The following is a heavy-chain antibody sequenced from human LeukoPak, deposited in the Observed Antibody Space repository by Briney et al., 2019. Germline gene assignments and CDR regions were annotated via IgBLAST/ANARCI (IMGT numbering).Heavy chain of an antibody. V-gene: IGHV4-39*01. Sequence: SETLSLTCTVSGGSIRSSYYYWGWIRQPPGKGLEWIGSIYDSGSTYYNPSLKSRVTISVDTSKNQFSLKLNSVTAADTAVYYCAKHEGSYFDKSGYTFEYWGQGTLVTVSS. D-gene: IGHD3-22*01. CDR1: GGSIRSSYYY. CDR2: IYDSGST. J-gene: IGHJ4*02. CDR3: AKHEGSYFDKSGYTFEY.